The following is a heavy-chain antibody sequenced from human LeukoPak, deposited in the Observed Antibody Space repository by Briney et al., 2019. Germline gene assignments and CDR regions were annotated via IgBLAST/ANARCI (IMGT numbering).Heavy chain of an antibody. V-gene: IGHV4-30-2*01. J-gene: IGHJ5*02. D-gene: IGHD4-11*01. CDR1: GGSISSGGYS. CDR3: ARVSGLQDGWFDP. CDR2: IYHSGST. Sequence: KSSETLSLTCAVSGGSISSGGYSWSWIRQPPGKGLEWIGYIYHSGSTYYNPSLKSRVTMSVDTSKNQFSLKLSSVTAADTAVYYCARVSGLQDGWFDPWGQGTLVTVSS.